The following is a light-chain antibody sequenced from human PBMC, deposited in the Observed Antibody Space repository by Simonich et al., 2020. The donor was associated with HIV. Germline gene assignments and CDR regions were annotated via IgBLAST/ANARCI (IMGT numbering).Light chain of an antibody. CDR3: QSYDSSTWV. J-gene: IGLJ3*02. CDR2: EDN. V-gene: IGLV6-57*03. CDR1: SGSIASNY. Sequence: NFMLTQPHSVSESPGKTVTISCTRSSGSIASNYVQWYQQRPGSAPPTVIYEDNQRPSGVPDRFSGSIDRSSNSASLTIAGLKTEDEADYYCQSYDSSTWVFGGGTKLTVL.